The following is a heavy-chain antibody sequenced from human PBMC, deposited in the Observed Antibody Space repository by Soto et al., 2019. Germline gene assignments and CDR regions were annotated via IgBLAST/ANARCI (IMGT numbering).Heavy chain of an antibody. Sequence: PSETLSLTCTVSGGSISSSSYYWGWIRQPPGKGLEWIGSIYYSGSTYYNPSLKSRVTISVDTSKNQFSLKLSSVTAADTAVYYCARLFDSSGYYRFYYFDYWGQGTLVTVSS. J-gene: IGHJ4*02. CDR1: GGSISSSSYY. V-gene: IGHV4-39*01. D-gene: IGHD3-22*01. CDR3: ARLFDSSGYYRFYYFDY. CDR2: IYYSGST.